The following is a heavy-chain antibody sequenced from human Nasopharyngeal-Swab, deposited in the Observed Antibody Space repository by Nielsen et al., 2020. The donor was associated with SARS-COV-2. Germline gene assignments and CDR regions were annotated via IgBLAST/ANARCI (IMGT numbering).Heavy chain of an antibody. D-gene: IGHD5-18*01. J-gene: IGHJ6*03. CDR3: ARTIGASRGYSYGSYYYMDV. CDR2: IYYSGST. Sequence: SETLSLTCTVSGGSISSYYWSWIRQPPGKGLEWLGYIYYSGSTNYNPSLKSRVTISVDTSKNQFSLKLSSVTAADTAVYYCARTIGASRGYSYGSYYYMDVWGKGTTVTVSS. CDR1: GGSISSYY. V-gene: IGHV4-59*01.